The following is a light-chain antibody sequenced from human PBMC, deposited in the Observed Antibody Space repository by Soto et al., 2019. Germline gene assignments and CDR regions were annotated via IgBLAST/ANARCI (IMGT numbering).Light chain of an antibody. Sequence: QSALTQPASVSGSPGQSITISCTGSNSDIGGYSYVSWYQQHPGKAPKLMIYDVSNRPSGVSYRFSGSKSGHTASLTISGLQAEDEADYYCTSYTSRSTLGVFGGGTKLTVL. CDR3: TSYTSRSTLGV. CDR1: NSDIGGYSY. CDR2: DVS. V-gene: IGLV2-14*03. J-gene: IGLJ2*01.